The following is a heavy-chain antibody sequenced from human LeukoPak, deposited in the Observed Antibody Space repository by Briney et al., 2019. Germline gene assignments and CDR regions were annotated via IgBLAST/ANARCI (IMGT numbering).Heavy chain of an antibody. Sequence: ASVKVSCKASGYTFTSYYMHWVRQAPGQGLEWMGIINPSGGSTSYAQKFQSRVTMTRDTSTSTVYMELSSLRSEDTAVYYCARVATTVTPPDYWGQGTLVTVSS. D-gene: IGHD4-17*01. CDR3: ARVATTVTPPDY. CDR2: INPSGGST. V-gene: IGHV1-46*01. J-gene: IGHJ4*02. CDR1: GYTFTSYY.